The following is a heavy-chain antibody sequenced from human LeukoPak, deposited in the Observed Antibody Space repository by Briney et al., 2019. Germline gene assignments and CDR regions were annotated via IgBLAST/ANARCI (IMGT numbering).Heavy chain of an antibody. Sequence: GGSLRLSCVGSGFTFSTHGMNWVRQAPGKGLEWVSVIYSGGSTYYADSVKGRFTISRDNSKNTLYLQMNSLRAEDTAVYYCAKAQYYYDSSGYYSADYYYYMDVWGKGTTVTVSS. CDR3: AKAQYYYDSSGYYSADYYYYMDV. J-gene: IGHJ6*03. V-gene: IGHV3-NL1*01. CDR1: GFTFSTHG. CDR2: IYSGGST. D-gene: IGHD3-22*01.